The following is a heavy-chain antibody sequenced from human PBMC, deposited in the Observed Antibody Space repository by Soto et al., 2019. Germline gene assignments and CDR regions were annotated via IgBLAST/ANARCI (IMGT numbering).Heavy chain of an antibody. V-gene: IGHV1-69*12. Sequence: QVQLVQSGAEVKKPGSSVKVSCKASGGTFSSYAISWVRQAPGQGLEWMGGIIPIFGTANYAQKFQGRVTITADESTSTAYMGLSSLRSEDTAVYYCARGYSSSWAYYFDYWGQGTLVTVSS. CDR1: GGTFSSYA. J-gene: IGHJ4*02. CDR2: IIPIFGTA. D-gene: IGHD6-13*01. CDR3: ARGYSSSWAYYFDY.